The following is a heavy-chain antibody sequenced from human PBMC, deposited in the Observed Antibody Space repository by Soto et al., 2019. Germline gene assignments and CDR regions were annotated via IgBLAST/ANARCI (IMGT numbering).Heavy chain of an antibody. Sequence: GASVKVSCKASGGTFSSYAISWVRQAPGQGLEWMGGIIPIFGTANYAQKFQGRVTITADESTSTAYMEPSSLRSEDTAVYYCARVGGGANLDYWGQGTLVTVSS. V-gene: IGHV1-69*13. CDR2: IIPIFGTA. J-gene: IGHJ4*02. CDR1: GGTFSSYA. CDR3: ARVGGGANLDY. D-gene: IGHD2-21*01.